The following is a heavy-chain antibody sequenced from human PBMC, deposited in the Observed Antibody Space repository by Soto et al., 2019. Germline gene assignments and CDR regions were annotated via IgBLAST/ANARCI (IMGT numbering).Heavy chain of an antibody. CDR1: GFTFSPYW. Sequence: EVHLVESGGGLVQPGGSLRLSCAASGFTFSPYWMHWVRQTPGKGLMWVSRIDDTGTITTYADSVKGRFIISRDNAKNTLYLQMDSLRAEDTAIYYCARDQTVTGPTTFDYCGQGTLVTVSS. D-gene: IGHD6-19*01. CDR3: ARDQTVTGPTTFDY. J-gene: IGHJ4*02. V-gene: IGHV3-74*01. CDR2: IDDTGTIT.